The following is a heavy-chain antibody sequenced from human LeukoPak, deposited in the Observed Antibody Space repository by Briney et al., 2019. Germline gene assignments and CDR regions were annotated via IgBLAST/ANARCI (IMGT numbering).Heavy chain of an antibody. D-gene: IGHD6-13*01. V-gene: IGHV1-69*05. CDR3: ANGAAAGTGFDY. Sequence: WASVKVSCXASGGTFSSYAISWVRQAPGQGLEWMGRIIPIFGTANYAQKFQGRVTITTDESTSTAYMELSSLRSEDTAVYYCANGAAAGTGFDYWGQGTLVTVSS. J-gene: IGHJ4*02. CDR1: GGTFSSYA. CDR2: IIPIFGTA.